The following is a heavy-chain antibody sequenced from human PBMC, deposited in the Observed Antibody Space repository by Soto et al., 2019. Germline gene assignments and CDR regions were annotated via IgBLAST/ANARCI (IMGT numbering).Heavy chain of an antibody. Sequence: GGSLRLSCAVSGFSFTNYEMNWVRQAPGKGLEWIAYIGLSGDTIYYADSVKGRFTISRDHAKNSLELQMNSLRADDTALYYCARESFSASPNFFDYWGRGTQVTVS. CDR2: IGLSGDTI. V-gene: IGHV3-48*03. J-gene: IGHJ4*02. CDR3: ARESFSASPNFFDY. CDR1: GFSFTNYE. D-gene: IGHD3-16*01.